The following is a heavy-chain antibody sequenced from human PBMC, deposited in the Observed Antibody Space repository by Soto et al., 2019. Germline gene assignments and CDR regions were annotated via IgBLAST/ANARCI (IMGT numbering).Heavy chain of an antibody. J-gene: IGHJ4*02. Sequence: ASETLSLTCAVSGGSFTSNNWWTWVRQPPGQGLEWIGEIYRTGSTNYNPSLKSRVTISLDKSENQFSLKVTSLTAADTAVYYCASRDPGTSVDYWGQGILVTSPQ. CDR2: IYRTGST. D-gene: IGHD1-7*01. CDR3: ASRDPGTSVDY. CDR1: GGSFTSNNW. V-gene: IGHV4-4*02.